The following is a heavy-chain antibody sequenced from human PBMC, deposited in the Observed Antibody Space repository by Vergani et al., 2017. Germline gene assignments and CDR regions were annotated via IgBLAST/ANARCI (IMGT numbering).Heavy chain of an antibody. J-gene: IGHJ4*02. CDR1: GFTFSDYY. CDR2: ISSSSRYA. CDR3: ARALRSLVVID. V-gene: IGHV3-11*05. D-gene: IGHD2-15*01. Sequence: QVQLVESGGGLVKPGGPLRLPCAAFGFTFSDYYMSGIRQAPGKGREGVSYISSSSRYANYADSGKGRVTLSRDNAKNSLYLQMNSLRAEDTAVDYCARALRSLVVIDWGQGTLVTVSS.